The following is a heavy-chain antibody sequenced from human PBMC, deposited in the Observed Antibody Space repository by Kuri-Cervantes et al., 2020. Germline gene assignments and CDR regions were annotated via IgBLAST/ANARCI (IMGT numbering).Heavy chain of an antibody. CDR3: ARASCGGDCYSAPPLIDY. CDR1: GDSMNNNHW. CDR2: IYYSGST. J-gene: IGHJ4*02. Sequence: SETLSLTCTVSGDSMNNNHWWNWFRQPPGKGLEWIGYIYYSGSTNNNPSLKSRVTISVDTSKNQFSLKLSSVTAADTAVYYCARASCGGDCYSAPPLIDYWGQGTLVTVSS. V-gene: IGHV4-59*11. D-gene: IGHD2-21*02.